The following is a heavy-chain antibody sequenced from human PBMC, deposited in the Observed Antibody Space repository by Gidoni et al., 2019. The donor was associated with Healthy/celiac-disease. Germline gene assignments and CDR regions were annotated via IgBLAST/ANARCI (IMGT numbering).Heavy chain of an antibody. V-gene: IGHV3-30*01. D-gene: IGHD3-22*01. CDR3: ARGADYDSSGYRDY. CDR2: ISYDGSNK. J-gene: IGHJ4*02. CDR1: GVTFSSSA. Sequence: QVQLVESGGGVVQPGRSLRLSCAASGVTFSSSAMHWVRQDPGKGLEWVAVISYDGSNKYYADSVKRRFTISRDNSKNTLYLQMNSLRAEYTAVYYCARGADYDSSGYRDYWGQGTLVTVSS.